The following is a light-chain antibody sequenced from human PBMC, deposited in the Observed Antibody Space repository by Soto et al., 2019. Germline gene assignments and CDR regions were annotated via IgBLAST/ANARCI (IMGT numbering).Light chain of an antibody. CDR3: QQYNAYSGM. CDR1: QSISRW. Sequence: DIQMTQSPSTLSASVGDRVTITCRASQSISRWLAWHQQKPGKAPRLLIYDASNLQRGVPSRFSGSGSGTEFTLTITSLQPEDFDTYYCQQYNAYSGMFGQGTKVDIX. CDR2: DAS. J-gene: IGKJ1*01. V-gene: IGKV1-5*01.